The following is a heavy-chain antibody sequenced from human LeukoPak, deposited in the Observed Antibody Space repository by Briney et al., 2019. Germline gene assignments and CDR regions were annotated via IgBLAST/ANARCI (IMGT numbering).Heavy chain of an antibody. CDR1: GFTFTSSA. D-gene: IGHD3/OR15-3a*01. CDR2: IVVGSGNT. V-gene: IGHV1-58*02. J-gene: IGHJ5*02. Sequence: SVKVSCKASGFTFTSSAMQWVRQARGQRLEWIGWIVVGSGNTNYAQKSQERVTITRDMSTSTAYMELSSLRSEDTAVYYCAAARTGLLWFDPWGQGTLVTVSS. CDR3: AAARTGLLWFDP.